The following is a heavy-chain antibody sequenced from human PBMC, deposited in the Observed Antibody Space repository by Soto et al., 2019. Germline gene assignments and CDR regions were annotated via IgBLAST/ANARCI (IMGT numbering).Heavy chain of an antibody. CDR1: GFSLRISGVG. CDR2: IYWDDDK. J-gene: IGHJ3*02. Sequence: QITLKESGPTLVKPTQTLTLTCTFSGFSLRISGVGVGWIRQPPGKALEWLALIYWDDDKRYSPSLNSRLTITTYTSTNRVVLTMTNMYPVETATYFCAHSAAVCDAYDIWGRGRMVTVSS. D-gene: IGHD2-15*01. CDR3: AHSAAVCDAYDI. V-gene: IGHV2-5*02.